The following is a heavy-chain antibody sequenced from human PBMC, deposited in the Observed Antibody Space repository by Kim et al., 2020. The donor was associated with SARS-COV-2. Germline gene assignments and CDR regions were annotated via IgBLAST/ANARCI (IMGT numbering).Heavy chain of an antibody. D-gene: IGHD6-13*01. CDR2: ISSRSSTI. Sequence: GGSLRLSCAASGFAFSSYGTNWVRQTPGKGLEWVSYISSRSSTIYYADSVKGRFTISRDNAKNSLYLQMNSLRDDDTAVYYCATAPGYSRVYWGQGTLVTVSS. CDR1: GFAFSSYG. CDR3: ATAPGYSRVY. J-gene: IGHJ4*02. V-gene: IGHV3-48*02.